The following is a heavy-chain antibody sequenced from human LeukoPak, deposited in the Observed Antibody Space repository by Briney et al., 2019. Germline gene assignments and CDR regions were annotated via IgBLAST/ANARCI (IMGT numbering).Heavy chain of an antibody. J-gene: IGHJ4*02. V-gene: IGHV3-23*01. CDR3: ARRRNYDILTGYYTPFDY. D-gene: IGHD3-9*01. CDR2: ISGSGGNT. CDR1: GFTFSSYA. Sequence: GGSLRLSCAASGFTFSSYAMSWVRQAPGKGLEWVSAISGSGGNTYYADSVKGRFTISRDNSKNTLYLQMNSLRAGDTAVYYCARRRNYDILTGYYTPFDYWGQGTLVTVSS.